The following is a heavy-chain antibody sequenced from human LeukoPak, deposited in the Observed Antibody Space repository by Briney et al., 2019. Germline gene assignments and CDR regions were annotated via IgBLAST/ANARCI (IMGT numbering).Heavy chain of an antibody. V-gene: IGHV1-2*02. J-gene: IGHJ4*02. CDR1: GYTFTSYD. CDR2: INPNSGGT. Sequence: ASVKVSCKASGYTFTSYDISWVRQATGQGLEWMGWINPNSGGTNYAQKFQGRVTMTRDTSISTAYMELSRLRSDDTAVYYCARDSITMVRGVINYWGQGTLVTVSS. CDR3: ARDSITMVRGVINY. D-gene: IGHD3-10*01.